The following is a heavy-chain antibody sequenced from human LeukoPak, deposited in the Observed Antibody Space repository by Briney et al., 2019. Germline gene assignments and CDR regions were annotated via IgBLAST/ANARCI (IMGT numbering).Heavy chain of an antibody. CDR3: ARDDFGPAY. CDR1: GFTFSSYA. V-gene: IGHV3-7*01. D-gene: IGHD2/OR15-2a*01. J-gene: IGHJ4*02. CDR2: IHHEGSEE. Sequence: GGSLRLSCAASGFTFSSYAMSWVRQAPGKGLEWVANIHHEGSEEYYVDSVKGRFTISRDNAKNSLYLQMNGLRVEDTAVYYCARDDFGPAYWGQGTLVTVSS.